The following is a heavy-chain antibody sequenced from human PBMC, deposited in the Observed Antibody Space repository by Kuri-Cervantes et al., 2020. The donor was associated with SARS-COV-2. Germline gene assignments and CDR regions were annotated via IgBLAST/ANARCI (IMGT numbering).Heavy chain of an antibody. CDR1: GGTFSSYA. CDR3: ARDRVVPGDYYYYGMDV. D-gene: IGHD2-15*01. CDR2: INPIFGTA. Sequence: SVKVSCKASGGTFSSYAINWVRQAPGQGLEWMGGINPIFGTANYAQKFQGRVTITADESTSTAYMELSSLRSEDTAVYYCARDRVVPGDYYYYGMDVWGQGTTVTVSS. V-gene: IGHV1-69*13. J-gene: IGHJ6*02.